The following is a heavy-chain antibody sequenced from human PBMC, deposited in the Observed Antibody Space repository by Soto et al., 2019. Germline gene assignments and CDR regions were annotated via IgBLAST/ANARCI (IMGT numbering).Heavy chain of an antibody. D-gene: IGHD3-16*02. CDR1: GFTFSSYG. J-gene: IGHJ4*02. V-gene: IGHV3-30*18. CDR3: AKDERLRLGDLSLWGNDY. CDR2: ISDDGSNK. Sequence: QVQLVESGGGVVQPGRSLRLSCAASGFTFSSYGMHWVRQAPGKGLEWVAVISDDGSNKYYADSVKGRFTISRDNSKTTLVLQMNSLRAEDTAVSYCAKDERLRLGDLSLWGNDYWGQGTLVTVSS.